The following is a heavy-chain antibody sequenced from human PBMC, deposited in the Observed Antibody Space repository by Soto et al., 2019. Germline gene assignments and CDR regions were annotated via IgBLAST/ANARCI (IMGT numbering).Heavy chain of an antibody. V-gene: IGHV1-3*05. J-gene: IGHJ4*02. CDR1: GYTFTGYA. CDR2: INAGNGNT. D-gene: IGHD6-19*01. CDR3: ARAVAVPADFDY. Sequence: QVQLVQSGAEEKKPGASVKVSCKASGYTFTGYAMHWVRQAPGQRLEWMGWINAGNGNTKYSQKFQGRVPITRDTSASTAYMDLSSLRSEDTAVYYCARAVAVPADFDYWGQGTLVTVSS.